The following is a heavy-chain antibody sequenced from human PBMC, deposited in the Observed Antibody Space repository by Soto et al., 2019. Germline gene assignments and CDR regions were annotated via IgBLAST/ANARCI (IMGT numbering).Heavy chain of an antibody. CDR3: AKAGNYDILTGPIDY. J-gene: IGHJ4*02. CDR1: GFTFSDYY. Sequence: GGSLRLSCAASGFTFSDYYMSWIRQAPGKGLEWVSDISSSSSCTYYADSVKGRFTISRDNSKNTLYLQMNSLRAEDTAVYYCAKAGNYDILTGPIDYWGQGTLVTVSS. CDR2: ISSSSSCT. D-gene: IGHD3-9*01. V-gene: IGHV3-11*05.